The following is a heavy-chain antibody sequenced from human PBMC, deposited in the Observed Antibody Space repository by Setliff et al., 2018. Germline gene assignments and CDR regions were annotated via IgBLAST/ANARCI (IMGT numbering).Heavy chain of an antibody. J-gene: IGHJ4*02. Sequence: PSETLSLTCTVSGGSISSGDYYWSWIRQPPGKGLEWIGYIYYSGSTYYNPSLKSRVTISVDTSKNQFSLKLSSVTAADTAVYYCATYSSGWYYFDYWGQGTPVTVSS. CDR1: GGSISSGDYY. V-gene: IGHV4-30-4*08. CDR2: IYYSGST. CDR3: ATYSSGWYYFDY. D-gene: IGHD6-19*01.